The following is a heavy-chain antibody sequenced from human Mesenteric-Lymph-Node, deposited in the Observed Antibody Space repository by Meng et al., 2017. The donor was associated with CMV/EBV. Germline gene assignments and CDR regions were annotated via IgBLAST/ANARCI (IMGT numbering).Heavy chain of an antibody. D-gene: IGHD3-3*01. CDR3: ARDIITIFGVDYYYYGMDV. Sequence: ASVKVSCKASGYTFTTYDINWVRQAIGQGLEWMGWISAYNVNTNYAQNFQGRVTMTTDTSTTTAYMELRSLRSDDTAVYYCARDIITIFGVDYYYYGMDVWGQGTTVTVSS. J-gene: IGHJ6*02. CDR2: ISAYNVNT. V-gene: IGHV1-18*01. CDR1: GYTFTTYD.